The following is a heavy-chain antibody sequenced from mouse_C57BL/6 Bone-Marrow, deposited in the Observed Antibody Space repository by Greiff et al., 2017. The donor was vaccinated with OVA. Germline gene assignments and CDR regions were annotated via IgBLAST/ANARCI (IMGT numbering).Heavy chain of an antibody. CDR1: GYTFTSYW. D-gene: IGHD1-1*01. Sequence: QVQLKQPGAELVKPGASVKLSCKASGYTFTSYWMQWVKQRPGQGLEWIGEIDPSDSYTNYNQKFKGKATLTVDTSSSTAYMQLSSLTSEDSAVYYCVILRRGDYWGQGTTLTVSS. CDR3: VILRRGDY. J-gene: IGHJ2*01. V-gene: IGHV1-50*01. CDR2: IDPSDSYT.